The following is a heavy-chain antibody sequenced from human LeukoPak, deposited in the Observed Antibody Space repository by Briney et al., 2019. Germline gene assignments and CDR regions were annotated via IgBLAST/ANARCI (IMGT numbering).Heavy chain of an antibody. CDR2: IYYSGST. CDR3: ARDPTAAGKGAWFDP. D-gene: IGHD6-13*01. V-gene: IGHV4-39*02. J-gene: IGHJ5*02. Sequence: SETLSLTCTVSGGSISSSGYYWGWIRQPPGKGLEWIGSIYYSGSTYYNPSLKSRVTISVDASKNQFSLKLSSVAAADTAVYYCARDPTAAGKGAWFDPWGQGTLVTVSS. CDR1: GGSISSSGYY.